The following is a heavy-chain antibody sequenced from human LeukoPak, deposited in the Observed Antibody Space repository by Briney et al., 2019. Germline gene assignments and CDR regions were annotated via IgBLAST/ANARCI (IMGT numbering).Heavy chain of an antibody. Sequence: PGGSLRLPCAASGFTFSSYSMNWVRQAPGKGLEWVSSISSSSSYIYYADSVKGRFTISRDNAKNSLYLQMNSLRAEDTAVYYCARDGVNYYDSSGYDYWGQGTLVTVSS. D-gene: IGHD3-22*01. CDR2: ISSSSSYI. V-gene: IGHV3-21*01. CDR3: ARDGVNYYDSSGYDY. J-gene: IGHJ4*02. CDR1: GFTFSSYS.